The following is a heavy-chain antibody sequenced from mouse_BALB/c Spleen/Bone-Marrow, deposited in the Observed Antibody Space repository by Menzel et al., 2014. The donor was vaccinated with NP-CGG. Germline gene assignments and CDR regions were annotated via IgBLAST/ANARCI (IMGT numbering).Heavy chain of an antibody. CDR1: GYTFTSYW. CDR3: ALGSSNRYYFDY. J-gene: IGHJ2*01. Sequence: VQLQQSGAELAKPGASVKMSCKASGYTFTSYWMHWVKQRPGQGLEWIGYINPSTGCTEYNQKFKDKATLTADKSSSTAYMQLSSLTSEDSAVYYCALGSSNRYYFDYWGQGTTLTVSS. CDR2: INPSTGCT. V-gene: IGHV1-7*01. D-gene: IGHD1-1*01.